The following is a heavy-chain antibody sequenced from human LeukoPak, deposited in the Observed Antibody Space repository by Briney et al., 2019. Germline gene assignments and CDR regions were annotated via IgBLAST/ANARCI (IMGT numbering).Heavy chain of an antibody. V-gene: IGHV4-34*01. CDR2: INQSGST. CDR1: GGSFSNYY. D-gene: IGHD3-3*01. Sequence: PSETLSLTCAVYGGSFSNYYWSWIRQPPGRGPEWIGGINQSGSTSYNPSLKSRVAISIDTSKNQFSLRLTSVTAADTAVYYCAREIRANDFWSGYSLGAIFGYWGQGTPVTVSS. CDR3: AREIRANDFWSGYSLGAIFGY. J-gene: IGHJ4*02.